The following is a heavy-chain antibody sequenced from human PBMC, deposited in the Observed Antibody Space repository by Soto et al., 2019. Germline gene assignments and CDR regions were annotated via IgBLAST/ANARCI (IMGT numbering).Heavy chain of an antibody. CDR1: GLTVSNAY. CDR2: IYDNGTT. V-gene: IGHV3-66*01. CDR3: ARDRGYDADDYYYNAMDV. Sequence: GGSLRLSCAASGLTVSNAYMAWVRQAPGMGLEWVSVIYDNGTTYYADSVKGRFTISRDTSTNTLSLQMDSLRAEDTAVYYCARDRGYDADDYYYNAMDVWGQGTTVTVSS. J-gene: IGHJ6*02. D-gene: IGHD2-15*01.